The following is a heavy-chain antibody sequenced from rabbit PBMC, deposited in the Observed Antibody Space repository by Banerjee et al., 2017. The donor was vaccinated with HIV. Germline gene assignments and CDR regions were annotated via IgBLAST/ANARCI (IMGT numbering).Heavy chain of an antibody. CDR2: IYNDSGNT. CDR3: AKTYAGIGYAFNL. V-gene: IGHV1S43*01. J-gene: IGHJ4*01. D-gene: IGHD8-1*01. Sequence: QSLEESGGGLVKPGGTLTLTCKASGIDFSDYYYMCWVRQAPGKGLEWIACIYNDSGNTWYASWVNGRFTISRSTSLNTVTLQMTSLTAADTATYFCAKTYAGIGYAFNLWGQGTLVTVS. CDR1: GIDFSDYYY.